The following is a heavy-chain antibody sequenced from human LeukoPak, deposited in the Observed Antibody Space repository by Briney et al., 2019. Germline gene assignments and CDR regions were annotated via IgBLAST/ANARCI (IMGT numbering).Heavy chain of an antibody. J-gene: IGHJ4*02. CDR3: AKAEGSGELSLPGDY. CDR1: GFTFDDYA. CDR2: ISWNSGSI. D-gene: IGHD3-16*02. Sequence: PGGSLRLSCAASGFTFDDYAMHWVRQAPGKGLEWVSGISWNSGSIGYADSVKGRFTVSRDNAKNSLYLQMNGLRAEDTALYYCAKAEGSGELSLPGDYWGQGTLVTVSS. V-gene: IGHV3-9*01.